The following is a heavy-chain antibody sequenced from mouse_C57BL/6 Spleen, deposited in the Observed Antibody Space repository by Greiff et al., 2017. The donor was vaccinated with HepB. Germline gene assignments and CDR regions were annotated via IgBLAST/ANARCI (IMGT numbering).Heavy chain of an antibody. CDR3: TFIYYDYGGYFDV. CDR1: GYTFTDYE. V-gene: IGHV1-15*01. J-gene: IGHJ1*03. D-gene: IGHD2-4*01. Sequence: QVQLQQSGAELVRPGASVTLSCKASGYTFTDYEMHWVKQTPVHGLEWIGAIDPETGGTAYNQKFKGKAILTADKSSSTAYMELRSLTSEDSAVYYCTFIYYDYGGYFDVWGTGTTVTVSS. CDR2: IDPETGGT.